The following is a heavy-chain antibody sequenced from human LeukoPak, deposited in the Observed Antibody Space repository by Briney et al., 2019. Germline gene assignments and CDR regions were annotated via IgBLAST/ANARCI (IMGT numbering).Heavy chain of an antibody. CDR2: INPKSGDT. CDR1: GYTFTAYY. V-gene: IGHV1-2*02. Sequence: VASVKVSCKASGYTFTAYYIHWVRQAPGQGLEWMGWINPKSGDTNYAQGFQGRVTMTRDTSISTAYMELSRLKSDDTAVYYCARETGQFQLDYWGQGTLVTVSS. J-gene: IGHJ4*02. CDR3: ARETGQFQLDY. D-gene: IGHD2-2*01.